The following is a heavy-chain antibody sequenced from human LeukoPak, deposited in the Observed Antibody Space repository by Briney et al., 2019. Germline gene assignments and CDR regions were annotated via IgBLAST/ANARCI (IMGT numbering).Heavy chain of an antibody. J-gene: IGHJ4*02. D-gene: IGHD1-7*01. CDR3: AILTGTTDYFDS. Sequence: GGSLRLSCAASGFTFSDYYMSWIRQAPGKGLEWVSYISSSGSTIYYADSVKGRFTISRDNAKNSLYLQMNSLRAEDTAAYYCAILTGTTDYFDSWDQGTLVTVSS. V-gene: IGHV3-11*04. CDR2: ISSSGSTI. CDR1: GFTFSDYY.